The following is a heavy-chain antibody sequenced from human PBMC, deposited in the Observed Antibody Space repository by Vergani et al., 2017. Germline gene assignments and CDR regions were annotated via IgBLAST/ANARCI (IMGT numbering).Heavy chain of an antibody. CDR2: INHSGST. J-gene: IGHJ5*02. V-gene: IGHV4-34*01. CDR1: GGSFSGYY. D-gene: IGHD2-2*01. Sequence: QVQLQESGPGLVKPSETLSLTCAVYGGSFSGYYWSWIRQPPGKGLEWIGEINHSGSTNYNPSLKSRVTISVDTSKNQFSLKLSSVTAADTAVYYCARGRYCSSTSCYRSGYNWFDPWGQGTLVTVSS. CDR3: ARGRYCSSTSCYRSGYNWFDP.